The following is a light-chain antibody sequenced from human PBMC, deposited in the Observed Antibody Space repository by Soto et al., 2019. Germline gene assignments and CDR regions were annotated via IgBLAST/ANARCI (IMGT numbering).Light chain of an antibody. J-gene: IGLJ2*01. V-gene: IGLV2-14*01. CDR2: DVS. CDR3: SSYTSSSTHAV. Sequence: HSALTQPSSVSGSPGQSITISCPGTSSDVGCYNYVSWYQQHPGQAPKLMIYDVSNRPSGVSNRFSGSKSGNTAYLTISGLQAEDEAEYCCSSYTSSSTHAVFGGGTKLTGL. CDR1: SSDVGCYNY.